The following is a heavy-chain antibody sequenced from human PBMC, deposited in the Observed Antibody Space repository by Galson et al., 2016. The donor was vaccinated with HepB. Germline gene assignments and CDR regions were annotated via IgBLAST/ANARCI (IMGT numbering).Heavy chain of an antibody. J-gene: IGHJ5*01. Sequence: SVKVSCKASGYSFRSYYIHWVRQVPGQGLEWMGIIDLNDGVTNYTQKLQGRVTMTRDTSTNTLYLELSSLKFEDTAIYYCAREDWLDSWGQGTLVTVSS. CDR1: GYSFRSYY. CDR2: IDLNDGVT. CDR3: AREDWLDS. V-gene: IGHV1-46*01.